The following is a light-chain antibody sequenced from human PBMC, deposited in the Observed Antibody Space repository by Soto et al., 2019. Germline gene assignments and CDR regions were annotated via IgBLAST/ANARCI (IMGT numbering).Light chain of an antibody. CDR3: QQFDSLPLT. CDR2: DAS. Sequence: IQMTQSPSSLSASVGDRVTISCQASEDISNFLNWYQQKPGKAPKILIYDASVLEAAVPSRFSGGGSGTHFTLTISNLQAEDVGTYYCQQFDSLPLTFGGGTNVEIK. V-gene: IGKV1-33*01. J-gene: IGKJ4*01. CDR1: EDISNF.